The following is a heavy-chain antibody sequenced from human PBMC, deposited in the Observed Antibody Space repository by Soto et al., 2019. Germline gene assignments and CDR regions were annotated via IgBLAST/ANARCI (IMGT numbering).Heavy chain of an antibody. Sequence: EVQLLESGGGLVQPGGSLKISCAASGFQLSSCAMSWVRQAPGKGLGWVSGINEGDGATNYLDSVRGRFTMSRDNSKNTLYLEMNSLRVEDTAIYYCAKRQAPAGAYEHWGQGILVIVSS. D-gene: IGHD6-13*01. CDR1: GFQLSSCA. J-gene: IGHJ1*01. V-gene: IGHV3-23*01. CDR3: AKRQAPAGAYEH. CDR2: INEGDGAT.